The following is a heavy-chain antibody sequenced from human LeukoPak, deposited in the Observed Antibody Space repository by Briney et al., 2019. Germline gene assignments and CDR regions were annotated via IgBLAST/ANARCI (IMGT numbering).Heavy chain of an antibody. CDR1: GYTFTSYG. V-gene: IGHV1-18*01. J-gene: IGHJ4*02. CDR2: ISAYNGNT. D-gene: IGHD2-15*01. Sequence: ASVKVSCKASGYTFTSYGISWVRQAPGQGLEWMGWISAYNGNTNYAQKLQGRVTMTTDTSTSTAYMELRSLRSDDTAVYYCAGGYCSGGSCYSDNDYWGQGTLVTVSS. CDR3: AGGYCSGGSCYSDNDY.